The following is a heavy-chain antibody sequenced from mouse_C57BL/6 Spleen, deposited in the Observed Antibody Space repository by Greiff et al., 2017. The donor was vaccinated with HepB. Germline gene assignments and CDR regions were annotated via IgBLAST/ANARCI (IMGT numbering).Heavy chain of an antibody. Sequence: EVKLQESGPVLVKPGASVKMSCKASGYTFTDYYMNWVKQSHGKSLEWIGVINPYNGGTSYNQKFKGEATLTVDKSSSTAYMELNSLTSEDSAVYYCARSGGSYYAMDYWGQGTSVTVSS. CDR1: GYTFTDYY. CDR2: INPYNGGT. J-gene: IGHJ4*01. D-gene: IGHD1-1*02. V-gene: IGHV1-19*01. CDR3: ARSGGSYYAMDY.